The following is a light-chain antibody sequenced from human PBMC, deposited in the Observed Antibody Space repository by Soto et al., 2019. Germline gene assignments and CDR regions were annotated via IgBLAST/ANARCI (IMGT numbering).Light chain of an antibody. CDR1: SSDIGGYNY. J-gene: IGLJ2*01. CDR2: EVS. V-gene: IGLV2-14*01. CDR3: SSYTTSSTVA. Sequence: QSALTQSASVSGSPGQSITISCTGTSSDIGGYNYVSWYQQHPDKAPKLMIFEVSNRPSGGSNRFSGSKSGNTASLTISGLLPEDEADYYCSSYTTSSTVAFGGGTKLTVL.